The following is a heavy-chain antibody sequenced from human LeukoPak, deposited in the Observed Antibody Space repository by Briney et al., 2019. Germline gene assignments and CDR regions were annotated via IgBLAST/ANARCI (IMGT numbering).Heavy chain of an antibody. CDR2: IYYSGST. Sequence: SQTLSLTCTVSGGPISSGGYYWSWIRQHPGKGLEWIGYIYYSGSTYYNPSLKSRVTISVDTSKNQFSLKLSSVTAADTAVYYCAREGSSTSRNWFDPWGQGTLVTVSS. V-gene: IGHV4-31*03. CDR1: GGPISSGGYY. CDR3: AREGSSTSRNWFDP. D-gene: IGHD2-2*01. J-gene: IGHJ5*02.